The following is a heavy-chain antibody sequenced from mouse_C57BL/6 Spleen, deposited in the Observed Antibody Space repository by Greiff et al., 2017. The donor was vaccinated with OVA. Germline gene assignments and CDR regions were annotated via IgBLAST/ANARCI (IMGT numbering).Heavy chain of an antibody. CDR1: GYTFTSYW. CDR2: IDPSDSYT. Sequence: QVQLQQPGAELVMPGASVKLSCKASGYTFTSYWMHWVKQRPGQGLEWIGEIDPSDSYTNYNQKFKGKSTLTVDKSSSTAYMQLSSLTSEDSAVYYCARSDSYYLDYWGQGTTLTVSS. CDR3: ARSDSYYLDY. V-gene: IGHV1-69*01. J-gene: IGHJ2*01.